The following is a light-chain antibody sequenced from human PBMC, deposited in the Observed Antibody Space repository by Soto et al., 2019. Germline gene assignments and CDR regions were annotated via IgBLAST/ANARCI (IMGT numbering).Light chain of an antibody. CDR2: EVS. CDR1: SSDVGGYNY. Sequence: QAAGTQPRTVSRSPGRSVAISCTGTSSDVGGYNYVSWYQQQSGKAPKLMIHEVSNRPSGVSNRFSGSKSGNTASLTISGLQAEDEAAYYCSSFTSSLAYVFGIGTKVTLL. CDR3: SSFTSSLAYV. J-gene: IGLJ1*01. V-gene: IGLV2-14*01.